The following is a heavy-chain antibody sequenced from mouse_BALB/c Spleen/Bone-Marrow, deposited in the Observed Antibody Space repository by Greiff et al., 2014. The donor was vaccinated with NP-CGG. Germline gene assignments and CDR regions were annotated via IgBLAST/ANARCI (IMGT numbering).Heavy chain of an antibody. CDR3: ANYYYGYYFDS. D-gene: IGHD1-1*01. CDR2: IDPANGNT. Sequence: EVQLVESGAELVKPGASVKLSCTASGFNIKDTYMHWVKQRPEQGLEWIGRIDPANGNTKYGPKFQGKATITADTSSNTAYLQLSSLTSEDTAVYYCANYYYGYYFDSWGQGTTLTVSS. CDR1: GFNIKDTY. V-gene: IGHV14-3*02. J-gene: IGHJ2*01.